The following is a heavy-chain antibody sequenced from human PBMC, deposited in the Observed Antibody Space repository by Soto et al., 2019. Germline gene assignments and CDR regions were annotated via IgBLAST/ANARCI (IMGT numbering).Heavy chain of an antibody. V-gene: IGHV1-3*01. Sequence: ASVKVSCKASGYTFTSYAMHWVRQAPGQRLEWMGWINAGNGNTKYSQKLQGRVTITRDTSASTAYMELSSLRSEDTAVYYCARFNAVGGPYSSFPQGLDYWGQGTLVTVSS. D-gene: IGHD6-6*01. CDR3: ARFNAVGGPYSSFPQGLDY. J-gene: IGHJ4*02. CDR1: GYTFTSYA. CDR2: INAGNGNT.